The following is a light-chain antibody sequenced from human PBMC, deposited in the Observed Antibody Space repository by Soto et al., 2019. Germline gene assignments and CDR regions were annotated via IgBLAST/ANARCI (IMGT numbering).Light chain of an antibody. CDR3: QQYGSLRT. J-gene: IGKJ3*01. CDR1: QSVSSSY. CDR2: GAS. V-gene: IGKV3-20*01. Sequence: EIVLTQSPGTLSLSPGERATLSCRASQSVSSSYLAWYQQKPGQAPRLLIYGASSRATGIPDRFSGSGSGTDFTLTISRLEPEDFAVYYCQQYGSLRTFGPGTKVDIK.